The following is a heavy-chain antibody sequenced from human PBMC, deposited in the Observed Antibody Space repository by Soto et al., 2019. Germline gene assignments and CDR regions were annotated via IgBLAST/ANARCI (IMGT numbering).Heavy chain of an antibody. CDR1: GGSVSSGSYY. J-gene: IGHJ5*02. D-gene: IGHD3-22*01. V-gene: IGHV4-61*01. Sequence: SETLSLTCTVSGGSVSSGSYYWSWIRQPPGKGLEWIGYIYYSGSTNYNPSLKSRVTISVDTSKNQFSLKLSSVTAADTAVYYCARTSYDSSGTAADPWGQGTLVTVSS. CDR2: IYYSGST. CDR3: ARTSYDSSGTAADP.